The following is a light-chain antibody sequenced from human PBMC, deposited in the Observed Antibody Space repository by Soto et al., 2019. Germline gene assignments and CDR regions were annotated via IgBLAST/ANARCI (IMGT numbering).Light chain of an antibody. V-gene: IGKV3-20*01. CDR3: QQYGSSPWT. Sequence: EIVLTQSPGTLSLSPGERATLSCRASQSVSSSHLAWYQQKAGQAPRVLFYGASTRATGIPDRFSGSGSGTDFTLTISRLEPEDFAVYYCQQYGSSPWTFGQGTKVEIK. J-gene: IGKJ1*01. CDR1: QSVSSSH. CDR2: GAS.